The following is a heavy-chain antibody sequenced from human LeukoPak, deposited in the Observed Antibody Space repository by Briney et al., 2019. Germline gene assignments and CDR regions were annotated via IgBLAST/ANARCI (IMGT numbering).Heavy chain of an antibody. V-gene: IGHV3-74*01. CDR1: GFTFSSHW. Sequence: GGSLRLSCAASGFTFSSHWMHWVRQAPGKGLVWVSRISSDGSSTSFADSVKGRFTISRDNAENTLYLHMNSLRDEDTAVYFCARGPPDGSGSYYPGDYWGQGTLVTVSS. CDR2: ISSDGSST. J-gene: IGHJ4*02. CDR3: ARGPPDGSGSYYPGDY. D-gene: IGHD3-10*01.